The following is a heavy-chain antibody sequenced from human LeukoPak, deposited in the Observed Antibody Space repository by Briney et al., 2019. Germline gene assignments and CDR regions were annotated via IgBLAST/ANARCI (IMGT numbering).Heavy chain of an antibody. CDR1: GYSFTSYW. V-gene: IGHV5-51*01. J-gene: IGHJ5*01. CDR2: IYPGDSDT. CDR3: AKSRPPGYCSGGSCYPWFDS. Sequence: GESLKISCKGSGYSFTSYWIAWVRQMPGKGLEWMGIIYPGDSDTRYSPSFQGQVSFSADKFIGTAYVQWSSLKASDTAMYYCAKSRPPGYCSGGSCYPWFDSWGQGTLVTVSS. D-gene: IGHD2-15*01.